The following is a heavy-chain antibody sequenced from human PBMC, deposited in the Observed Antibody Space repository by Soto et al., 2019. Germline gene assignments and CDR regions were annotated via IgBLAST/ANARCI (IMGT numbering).Heavy chain of an antibody. D-gene: IGHD6-19*01. J-gene: IGHJ4*02. CDR2: IYYSGST. CDR1: GGSISSGDYY. CDR3: ARVNREWLAYYFDY. Sequence: PSETLSLTCTVSGGSISSGDYYWSWIRQPPGKGLEWIGYIYYSGSTYYNPSLKSRVTISVDTSKNQFSLKLSSVTAVDTAVYYCARVNREWLAYYFDYWGQGTRVTVSS. V-gene: IGHV4-30-4*08.